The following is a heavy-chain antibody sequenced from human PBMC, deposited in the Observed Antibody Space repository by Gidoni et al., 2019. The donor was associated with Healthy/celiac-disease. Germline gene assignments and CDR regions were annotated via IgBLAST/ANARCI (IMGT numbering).Heavy chain of an antibody. J-gene: IGHJ4*02. CDR3: AKDLKVTIFGDPSPFDY. Sequence: EVQLLESGGGLVQPGGSLRLSCAASGFTFSSYAMSWVRQAPGKGLEWVSASSGSGGSTYYADSVKGRFTISRDNSKNTLYLQMNSLRAEDTAVYYCAKDLKVTIFGDPSPFDYWGQGTLVTVSS. V-gene: IGHV3-23*01. CDR1: GFTFSSYA. D-gene: IGHD3-3*01. CDR2: SSGSGGST.